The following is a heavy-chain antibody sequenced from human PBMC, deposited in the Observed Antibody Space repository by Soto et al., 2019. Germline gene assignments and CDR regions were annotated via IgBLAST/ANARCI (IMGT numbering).Heavy chain of an antibody. CDR2: VGSSGNTK. V-gene: IGHV3-48*03. D-gene: IGHD1-26*01. Sequence: EVQLVESGGGLEQPGGSLRLSCAASGFTLSNYEMNWVRQAPGKGLEWVSYVGSSGNTKYYEDSVKGRFTISRDNAKNSLYMQMNSLRAVDTAVYYCARGLEYYFKPGVFDIWGQGTMVTVSS. CDR1: GFTLSNYE. CDR3: ARGLEYYFKPGVFDI. J-gene: IGHJ3*02.